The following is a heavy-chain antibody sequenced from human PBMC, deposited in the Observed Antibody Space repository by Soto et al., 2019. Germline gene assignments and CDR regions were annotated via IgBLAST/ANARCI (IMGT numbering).Heavy chain of an antibody. Sequence: SSGTPSLTCTVFGGSIRSGPFSWGWVRPPPGKGLEWIGTFYYSESTYYNPSLESRVTISVDTSKYQFSLKLSSETAADTTVYYCARVSNFGDFVFDYWGQGTLVTVSS. CDR1: GGSIRSGPFS. CDR3: ARVSNFGDFVFDY. J-gene: IGHJ4*02. D-gene: IGHD3-10*01. V-gene: IGHV4-39*01. CDR2: FYYSEST.